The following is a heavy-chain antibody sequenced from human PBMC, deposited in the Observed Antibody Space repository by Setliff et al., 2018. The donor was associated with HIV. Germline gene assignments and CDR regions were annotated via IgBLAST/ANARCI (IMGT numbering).Heavy chain of an antibody. CDR1: GGTFSSYA. Sequence: SVKVSCKASGGTFSSYAISWVRQAPGQGLEWMGGIIPILGIANYAQKFQGRVTITADKSTSTAYMELSSLRSEDTAVYYCARDQEGIAAAGTAWFDPWGRNPGHRLL. D-gene: IGHD6-13*01. CDR3: ARDQEGIAAAGTAWFDP. J-gene: IGHJ5*02. V-gene: IGHV1-69*10. CDR2: IIPILGIA.